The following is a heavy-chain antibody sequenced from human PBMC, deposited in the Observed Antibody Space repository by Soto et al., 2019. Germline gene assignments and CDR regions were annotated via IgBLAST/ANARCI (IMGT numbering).Heavy chain of an antibody. Sequence: GESLKISCKGSGYSFTSYWISWVRQMPGKGLEWMGRIDPSDSYTNYSPSFQGHVTISADKSISTAYPQWSSLKASDTAMYYCARQDGHQWMDTAMVRPYYYYGMEVWGQGTTVTV. J-gene: IGHJ6*02. CDR3: ARQDGHQWMDTAMVRPYYYYGMEV. V-gene: IGHV5-10-1*01. CDR1: GYSFTSYW. D-gene: IGHD5-18*01. CDR2: IDPSDSYT.